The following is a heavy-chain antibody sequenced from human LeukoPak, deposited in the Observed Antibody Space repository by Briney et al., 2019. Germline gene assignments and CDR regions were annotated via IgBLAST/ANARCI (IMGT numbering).Heavy chain of an antibody. V-gene: IGHV3-49*04. J-gene: IGHJ4*02. D-gene: IGHD3-10*02. CDR1: GFRFGGYA. CDR3: VRESVRDYYFDY. Sequence: GGSLRLSCTGSGFRFGGYALSWVRQAPGKGLEWVGFIRSKALYGTSEYAASVEGRFSISRDDSNNIAYLQMNSLKTDDTAVYFCVRESVRDYYFDYWGQGLGITVSS. CDR2: IRSKALYGTS.